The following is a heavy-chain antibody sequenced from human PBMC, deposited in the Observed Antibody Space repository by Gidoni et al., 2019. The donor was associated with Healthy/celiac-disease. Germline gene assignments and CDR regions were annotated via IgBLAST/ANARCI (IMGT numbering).Heavy chain of an antibody. CDR3: ARDTRAEQWLGAWGWFDP. J-gene: IGHJ5*02. V-gene: IGHV3-7*01. CDR2: IKQDGSEK. D-gene: IGHD6-19*01. Sequence: EVQLVESGGGLVQPGGSLRLSCAASGFTFSSYWWSWVRQAPGKGLEWVANIKQDGSEKYYVDSVKGRFTISRDNAKNSLYLQMNSLRAEDTAVYYCARDTRAEQWLGAWGWFDPWGQGTLVTVSS. CDR1: GFTFSSYW.